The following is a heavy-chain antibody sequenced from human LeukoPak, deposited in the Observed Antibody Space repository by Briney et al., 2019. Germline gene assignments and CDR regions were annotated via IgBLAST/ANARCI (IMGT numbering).Heavy chain of an antibody. CDR3: ASGGSVYYGSRLHGGWFDP. V-gene: IGHV4-34*01. Sequence: SETLSLTCAVYGGSFSGYYWSWIRQPPGKGLEWIGEINHSGSTNYNPSLKSRVTISVDTSKNQFSLKLSSVTAADTAVHYCASGGSVYYGSRLHGGWFDPWGQGTLVTVSS. CDR1: GGSFSGYY. D-gene: IGHD3-10*01. J-gene: IGHJ5*02. CDR2: INHSGST.